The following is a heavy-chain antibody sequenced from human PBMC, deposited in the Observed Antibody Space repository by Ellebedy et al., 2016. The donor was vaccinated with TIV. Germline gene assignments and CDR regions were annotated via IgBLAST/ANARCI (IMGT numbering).Heavy chain of an antibody. V-gene: IGHV3-30*02. CDR2: MGFGTANI. CDR1: GFTLSNFG. CDR3: ARDYYGAFDI. J-gene: IGHJ3*02. D-gene: IGHD3-10*01. Sequence: GGSLRLSCEASGFTLSNFGMHWVRQSPGKGLEWVAVMGFGTANIYYAAAVKGRFTISRDNSKNTLYLQMNSLRAEDTAVYYCARDYYGAFDIWGQGTMVTVSS.